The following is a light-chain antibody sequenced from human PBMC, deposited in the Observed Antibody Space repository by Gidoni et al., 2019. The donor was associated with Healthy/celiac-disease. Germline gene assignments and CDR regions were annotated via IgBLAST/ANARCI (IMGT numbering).Light chain of an antibody. Sequence: SPATLSLSPGERATLSCRASQSVSSDLAWYQQKPGQAPRLLIYDASNRATGIPARFSGSGSGTDFTLTISSLEPEDFAVYYCQQRSNWAFGGGTKVEIK. CDR1: QSVSSD. J-gene: IGKJ4*01. CDR2: DAS. V-gene: IGKV3-11*01. CDR3: QQRSNWA.